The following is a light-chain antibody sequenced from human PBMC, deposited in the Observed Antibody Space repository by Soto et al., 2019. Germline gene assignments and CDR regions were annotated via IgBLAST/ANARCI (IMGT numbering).Light chain of an antibody. CDR1: SSDVGSYNL. CDR3: CSYAGSSTYV. CDR2: EGS. Sequence: LTQPASVSGSPGQSITISCAGTSSDVGSYNLVSWYQQHPGKAPKLMIYEGSKRPSGVSNRFSGSKSGNTASLTISGLQAEDEADYYCCSYAGSSTYVFGTGTKVTVL. J-gene: IGLJ1*01. V-gene: IGLV2-23*01.